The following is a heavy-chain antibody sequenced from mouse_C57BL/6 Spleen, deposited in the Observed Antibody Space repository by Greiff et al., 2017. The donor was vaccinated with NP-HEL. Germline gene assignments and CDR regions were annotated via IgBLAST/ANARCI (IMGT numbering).Heavy chain of an antibody. CDR2: INPSSGYT. V-gene: IGHV1-7*01. J-gene: IGHJ4*01. CDR1: GYTFTSYW. CDR3: VYYAMDY. Sequence: VQGVESGAELAKPGASVKLSCKASGYTFTSYWMHWVKQRPGQGLEWIGYINPSSGYTKYNQKFKDKATLTADKSSSTAYMQLSSLTYEDSAVYYCVYYAMDYWGQGTSVTVSS.